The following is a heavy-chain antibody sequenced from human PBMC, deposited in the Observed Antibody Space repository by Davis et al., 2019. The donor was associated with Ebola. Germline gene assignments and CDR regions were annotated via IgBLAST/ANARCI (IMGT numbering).Heavy chain of an antibody. CDR2: IWFDGSNK. D-gene: IGHD1-26*01. J-gene: IGHJ4*02. V-gene: IGHV3-33*01. Sequence: GESLKISCAASGFTFSTYGMYWVRQAPGKGLEWVAFIWFDGSNKNYADSVKGRFTISRDNSKNTLYLQMNSLRAEDTAVYYCARPYSGSYQFDYWGQGTLVTVSS. CDR3: ARPYSGSYQFDY. CDR1: GFTFSTYG.